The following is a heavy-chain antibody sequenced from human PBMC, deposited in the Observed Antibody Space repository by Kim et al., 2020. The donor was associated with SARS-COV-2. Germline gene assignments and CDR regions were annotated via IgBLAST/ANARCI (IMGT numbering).Heavy chain of an antibody. V-gene: IGHV5-51*01. Sequence: GESLKISCRTSGYSFNNYWIAWVRQMPGKGLEWMGLIYPGDSETRYSPSFQGQVTLSADKSITTAYPQWGSLKASDTALYYCARPLSGYDWNAFDIWGQGTLVTVSS. CDR1: GYSFNNYW. CDR3: ARPLSGYDWNAFDI. D-gene: IGHD5-12*01. CDR2: IYPGDSET. J-gene: IGHJ3*02.